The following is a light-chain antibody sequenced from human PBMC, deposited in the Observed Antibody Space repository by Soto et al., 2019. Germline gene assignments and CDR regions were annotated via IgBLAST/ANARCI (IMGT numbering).Light chain of an antibody. J-gene: IGLJ1*01. V-gene: IGLV1-40*01. CDR1: SSNIGAEYD. CDR3: QSYDSSLTTFV. CDR2: GDN. Sequence: QSVLTQPPSVSGAPGQRVAISCTGSSSNIGAEYDVHWYQQLPGTAPKRLIYGDNNRPSGVPDRFSGSKSGTSASLAITGLQPEDEVDYYCQSYDSSLTTFVFGTGTKLTVL.